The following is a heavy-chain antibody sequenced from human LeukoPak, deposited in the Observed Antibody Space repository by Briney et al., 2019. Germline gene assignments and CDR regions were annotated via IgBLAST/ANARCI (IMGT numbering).Heavy chain of an antibody. D-gene: IGHD3-10*01. CDR2: IIPILGIA. Sequence: ASVKVSCKASGGTFSSYAISWVRQAPGQGLEWMGRIIPILGIANYAQKFQGRVTVTADKSTSTAYMELSSLRSEDTAVYYCAREGLHYGSESYYHGPFDYWGQGTLVTVSS. CDR1: GGTFSSYA. CDR3: AREGLHYGSESYYHGPFDY. V-gene: IGHV1-69*04. J-gene: IGHJ4*02.